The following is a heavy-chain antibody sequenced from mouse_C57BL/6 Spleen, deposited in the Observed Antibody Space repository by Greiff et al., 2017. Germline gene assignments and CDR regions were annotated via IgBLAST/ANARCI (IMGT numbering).Heavy chain of an antibody. J-gene: IGHJ2*01. CDR3: TSTVVASFDY. D-gene: IGHD1-1*01. CDR1: GFTFSNYW. V-gene: IGHV6-3*01. CDR2: IRLKSDNYAT. Sequence: EVKVEESGGGLVQPGGSMKLSCVASGFTFSNYWMNWVRQSPEKGLEWVAQIRLKSDNYATNYAESVKGRFPISRDESKSSVYLQMNNLRAEDTGIYYCTSTVVASFDYWGQGTTLTVSS.